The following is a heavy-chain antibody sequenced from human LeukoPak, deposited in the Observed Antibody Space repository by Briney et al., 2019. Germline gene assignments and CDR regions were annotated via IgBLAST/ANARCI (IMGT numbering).Heavy chain of an antibody. D-gene: IGHD3-9*01. V-gene: IGHV1-18*01. CDR2: ISAYNGST. J-gene: IGHJ4*02. CDR1: GYTFTSYG. CDR3: ARDDYYDILTGPDY. Sequence: ASVKVSCKASGYTFTSYGISWVRQAPGQGLEWMGWISAYNGSTNYAQKLQGRVTMTTDTSTSTAYMELRSLRSDDTAVYYCARDDYYDILTGPDYWGQGTLVTVSS.